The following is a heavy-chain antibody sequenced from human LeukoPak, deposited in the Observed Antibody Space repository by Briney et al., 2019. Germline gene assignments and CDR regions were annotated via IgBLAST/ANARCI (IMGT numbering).Heavy chain of an antibody. CDR2: ISSSGSTI. J-gene: IGHJ4*02. Sequence: GGSLRLSCAASGFTFSSYEMNWVRQARGKGLEGGSYISSSGSTIYYADCVKGRFTIYRDNAKNSLYLQMNSLRADDTAVYYCARELWMGYDYARPPANRGQGTLVTAPS. CDR3: ARELWMGYDYARPPAN. D-gene: IGHD3-16*01. V-gene: IGHV3-48*03. CDR1: GFTFSSYE.